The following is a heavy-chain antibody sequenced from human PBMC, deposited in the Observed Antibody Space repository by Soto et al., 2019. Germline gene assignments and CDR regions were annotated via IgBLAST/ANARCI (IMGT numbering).Heavy chain of an antibody. V-gene: IGHV1-46*01. D-gene: IGHD3-3*01. CDR3: AKLTGDYDFWSGYYMYYFDY. J-gene: IGHJ4*02. CDR2: INPNGGST. Sequence: ASVKVSCKASGYIFTNYYIHWVRQAPGQGLEWMAIINPNGGSTNCAQEFQGRITLTRDTSTSTVYMDLSSLTSEDTAVYYCAKLTGDYDFWSGYYMYYFDYWGQGTLVTVSS. CDR1: GYIFTNYY.